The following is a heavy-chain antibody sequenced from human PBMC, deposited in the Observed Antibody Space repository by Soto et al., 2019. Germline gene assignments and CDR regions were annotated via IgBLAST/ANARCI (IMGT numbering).Heavy chain of an antibody. CDR2: ISAFNGNT. CDR1: GFRFSDYG. V-gene: IGHV1-18*01. J-gene: IGHJ3*01. Sequence: QDQLVQSGAELRKPAASVRVSCRASGFRFSDYGFNWLRQAPVQGLAWMGWISAFNGNTETAQGLQDRVTMTPDSSTTTAHMDLTNLTTDDTAIYYCARSYYLADAFDVWGQGTMVTVSS. D-gene: IGHD3-16*01. CDR3: ARSYYLADAFDV.